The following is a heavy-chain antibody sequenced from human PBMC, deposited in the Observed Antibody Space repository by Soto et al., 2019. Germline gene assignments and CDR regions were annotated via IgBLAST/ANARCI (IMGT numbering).Heavy chain of an antibody. J-gene: IGHJ5*02. D-gene: IGHD6-6*01. CDR2: IIPIFGTA. CDR1: GGTFSSYA. CDR3: AEARRAYNWFDP. V-gene: IGHV1-69*13. Sequence: SVKVSCKASGGTFSSYAISWVRQAPGQGLEWMGGIIPIFGTANYAQKFQGRVTITADESTSTAYMELSSLRSEDTAVYYCAEARRAYNWFDPWGQGTLVTVSS.